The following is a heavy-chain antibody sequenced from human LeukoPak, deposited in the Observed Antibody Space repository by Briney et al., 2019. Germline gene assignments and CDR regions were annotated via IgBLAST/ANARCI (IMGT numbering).Heavy chain of an antibody. Sequence: PGGSLRLSCAASGFTFSSYDMHWVRQATGKGLEWVSAIGTAGDTYYPGSVKGRFTISRENAKNSLYLQMNSLRAGDTAVYYCARVHDSSGYYDFDLWGQGTLVTVSS. D-gene: IGHD3-22*01. V-gene: IGHV3-13*04. CDR1: GFTFSSYD. J-gene: IGHJ4*02. CDR3: ARVHDSSGYYDFDL. CDR2: IGTAGDT.